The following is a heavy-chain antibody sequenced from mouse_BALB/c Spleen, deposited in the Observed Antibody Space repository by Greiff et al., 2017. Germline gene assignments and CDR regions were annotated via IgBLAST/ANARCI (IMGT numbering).Heavy chain of an antibody. CDR1: GYTFTSYW. CDR2: IYPSDSYT. J-gene: IGHJ4*01. CDR3: TRFTLDAMDY. Sequence: QVQLQQPGAELVRPGASVKLSCKASGYTFTSYWINWVKQRPGQGLEWIGNIYPSDSYTNYNQKFKGKATLTVDKSSSTAYMQLSSPTSEDSAVYYCTRFTLDAMDYWGQGTSVTVSS. V-gene: IGHV1-69*02.